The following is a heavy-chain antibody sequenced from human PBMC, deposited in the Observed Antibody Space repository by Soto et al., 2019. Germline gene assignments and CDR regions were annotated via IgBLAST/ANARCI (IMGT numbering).Heavy chain of an antibody. Sequence: EVQLVESGGGLVQPGGSLRLSCATSGFTFSSYWMHWVRQVPGKGLLWVSRIDEYGNTINYADSVRGRFTISRDNARNTLYLEMNSLRPEDTAVYYCASPRWIQPPRSFSPLNYWGQRTLVTVSS. J-gene: IGHJ4*02. D-gene: IGHD5-18*01. CDR3: ASPRWIQPPRSFSPLNY. CDR2: IDEYGNTI. V-gene: IGHV3-74*01. CDR1: GFTFSSYW.